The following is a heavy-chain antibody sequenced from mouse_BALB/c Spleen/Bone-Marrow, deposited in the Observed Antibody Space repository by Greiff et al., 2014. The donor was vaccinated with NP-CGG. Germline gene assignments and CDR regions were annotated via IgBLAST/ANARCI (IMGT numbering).Heavy chain of an antibody. CDR1: GYSFTSYW. V-gene: IGHV1-5*01. Sequence: EVQLQQSGTVLARPGASVKMSCKASGYSFTSYWMHWVKQRPGQGLEWIGAFYPGNSDTTYNQKFKGKAKLTAVTSASTAYMELSSPTNEDSAVYYCTFLVKEDFAYWGQGTLVTVSA. CDR3: TFLVKEDFAY. CDR2: FYPGNSDT. J-gene: IGHJ3*01. D-gene: IGHD2-10*02.